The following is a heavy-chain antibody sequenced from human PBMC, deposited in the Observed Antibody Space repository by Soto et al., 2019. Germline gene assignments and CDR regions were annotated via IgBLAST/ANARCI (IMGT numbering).Heavy chain of an antibody. CDR1: GFTFSSYA. CDR3: AKLPRYYDSSGRLNYCFDY. J-gene: IGHJ4*02. CDR2: ISGSGGST. Sequence: GGSLRLSCAASGFTFSSYAMSWVRQAPGKGLEWVSAISGSGGSTYYADSVKGRFTISRDNSKNTLYLQMNSLRAEDTAVYYCAKLPRYYDSSGRLNYCFDYWGQGTLVTVSS. D-gene: IGHD3-22*01. V-gene: IGHV3-23*01.